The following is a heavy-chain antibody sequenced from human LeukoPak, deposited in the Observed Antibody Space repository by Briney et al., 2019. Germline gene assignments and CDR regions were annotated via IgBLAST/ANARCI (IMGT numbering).Heavy chain of an antibody. CDR2: ISYDGSNK. V-gene: IGHV3-30*04. J-gene: IGHJ4*02. CDR1: GFTFSKHA. D-gene: IGHD6-6*01. Sequence: GGSRRLSCAASGFTFSKHAMHWVRQAPGKGLEWVAVISYDGSNKYYADSVKGRFTISRDNSKNTLYLQMNSLRAEDTAVYYCARTLIEYSVSSCYFDYWGQGTLVTVSS. CDR3: ARTLIEYSVSSCYFDY.